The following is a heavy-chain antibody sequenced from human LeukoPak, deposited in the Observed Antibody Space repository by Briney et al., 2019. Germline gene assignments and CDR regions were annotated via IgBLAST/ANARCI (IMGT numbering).Heavy chain of an antibody. J-gene: IGHJ2*01. Sequence: SETLSLTCTVSGGSISGYYYNWIRQPPGKGLEWIGYIYYSGSTNYNPSLKSRVTISLDTSKNQFSLKLSSVATADTAVYYCARSVVTLYWYFDLWGRGTLVTVSS. CDR1: GGSISGYY. V-gene: IGHV4-59*01. CDR2: IYYSGST. CDR3: ARSVVTLYWYFDL. D-gene: IGHD4-23*01.